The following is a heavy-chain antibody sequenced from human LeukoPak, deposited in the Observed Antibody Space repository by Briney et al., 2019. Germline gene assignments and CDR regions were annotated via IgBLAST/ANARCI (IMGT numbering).Heavy chain of an antibody. CDR3: AAQTY. J-gene: IGHJ4*02. CDR2: ISWNSGSI. CDR1: GFTFDDYA. V-gene: IGHV3-9*01. Sequence: PGGSLRLSCAASGFTFDDYAMHWVRHAPGKGLEWVSGISWNSGSIVYADSVKGRFTISRDNAKNPLYLQMNSLRAEDTALYYCAAQTYWGQGTLVTVSS.